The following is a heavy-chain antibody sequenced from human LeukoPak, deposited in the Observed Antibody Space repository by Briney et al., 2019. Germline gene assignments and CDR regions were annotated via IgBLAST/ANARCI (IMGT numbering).Heavy chain of an antibody. Sequence: SETLSLTCSVSGTSITPYSWSWIRQPPGRGLECSGYFYHSVNANQNPSIKSRVTLSIAASKNQFSLRLSSMTAADTAVYYCARHRAEMATITDDTFVMWGEGTMVTVSS. CDR3: ARHRAEMATITDDTFVM. J-gene: IGHJ3*02. D-gene: IGHD5-24*01. CDR1: GTSITPYS. V-gene: IGHV4-59*08. CDR2: FYHSVNA.